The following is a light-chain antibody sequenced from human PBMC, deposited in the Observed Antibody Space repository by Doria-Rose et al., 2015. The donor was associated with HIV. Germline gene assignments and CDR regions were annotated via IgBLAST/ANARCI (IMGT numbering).Light chain of an antibody. CDR3: QQYNSYPWT. Sequence: TLSASVGDRVTITCRASQSISSWLAWYQQKPGKAPKLLIYKASSLESWVPSRFSGSGSGTEFTLTISSLQPDDFATYNCQQYNSYPWTFGQGTKVEIK. J-gene: IGKJ1*01. CDR1: QSISSW. CDR2: KAS. V-gene: IGKV1-5*03.